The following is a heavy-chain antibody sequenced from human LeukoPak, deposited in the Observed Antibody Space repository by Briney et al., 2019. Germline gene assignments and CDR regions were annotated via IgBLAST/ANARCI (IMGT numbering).Heavy chain of an antibody. CDR1: GFTFSSYA. D-gene: IGHD3-3*01. J-gene: IGHJ6*03. Sequence: GGSLRLSCAASGFTFSSYAMSWVRQAPGKGLEWVAYMQNDGSNKQYADSVKGRFSISRDNSKNILYLQMNSLRAEDTAVYYCARDQGFSYYFYYMDVWGKGTTVTVSS. CDR3: ARDQGFSYYFYYMDV. CDR2: MQNDGSNK. V-gene: IGHV3-30*04.